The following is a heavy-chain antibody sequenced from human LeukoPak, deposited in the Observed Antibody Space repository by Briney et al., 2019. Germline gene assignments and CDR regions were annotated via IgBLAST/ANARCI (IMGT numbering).Heavy chain of an antibody. CDR1: GGTFSSYA. CDR2: IIPILGIA. J-gene: IGHJ3*02. CDR3: ARARSSTSPHAFDI. V-gene: IGHV1-69*04. D-gene: IGHD2-2*01. Sequence: SVKVSCKASGGTFSSYAISWVRQAPGQGLEWMGRIIPILGIANYAQKFQGRVTITADKSTSTAYMELSSLRSEDTAVYYCARARSSTSPHAFDIWGQGAMVTVSS.